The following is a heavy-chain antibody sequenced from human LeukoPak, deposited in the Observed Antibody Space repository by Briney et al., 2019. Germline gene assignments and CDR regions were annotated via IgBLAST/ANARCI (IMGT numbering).Heavy chain of an antibody. J-gene: IGHJ6*01. V-gene: IGHV3-21*01. CDR2: ISNSSSYI. Sequence: GWSLRLSCPASGFTFSSYSMNWARQAPWNGLAWVSSISNSSSYIYYADSVRGRFTISSQNAKNSLYLQVNSLRAKRTAVYYCARVYYGMDVWGQGPTVSVSS. CDR3: ARVYYGMDV. CDR1: GFTFSSYS.